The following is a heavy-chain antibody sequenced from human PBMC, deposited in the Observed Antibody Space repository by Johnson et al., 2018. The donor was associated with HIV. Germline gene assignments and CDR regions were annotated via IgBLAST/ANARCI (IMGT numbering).Heavy chain of an antibody. Sequence: QVQLVESGGGVVQPGRSLRLSCAASGFTFSSHPMHWVRQAPGKGLEWVAVISYDGSNKYYADSVKGRFTISRDNSKNTLYLQMNSLRADDTALYYCAKDRSTGWYPAFDIWGQGTMVTVSS. V-gene: IGHV3-30*04. CDR1: GFTFSSHP. D-gene: IGHD6-19*01. J-gene: IGHJ3*02. CDR2: ISYDGSNK. CDR3: AKDRSTGWYPAFDI.